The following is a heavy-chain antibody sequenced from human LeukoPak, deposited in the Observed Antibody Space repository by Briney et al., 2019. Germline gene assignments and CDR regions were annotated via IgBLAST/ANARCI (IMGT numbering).Heavy chain of an antibody. J-gene: IGHJ5*02. CDR1: GGSISSYY. Sequence: PSETLSLTCTVSGGSISSYYWSWIRQPAGKRLEWIGRIYNSGSTNYNPSFKSRLTMSVDTSKNQLSLKMSSVTAADTAVYYCARDRLGNNWFDPWGQGTLVTVSS. CDR3: ARDRLGNNWFDP. D-gene: IGHD3-9*01. V-gene: IGHV4-4*07. CDR2: IYNSGST.